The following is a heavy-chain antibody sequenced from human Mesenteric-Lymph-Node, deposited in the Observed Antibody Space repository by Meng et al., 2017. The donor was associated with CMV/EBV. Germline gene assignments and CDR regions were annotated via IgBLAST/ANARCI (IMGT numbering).Heavy chain of an antibody. V-gene: IGHV4-61*01. CDR2: IYYTGST. J-gene: IGHJ4*02. Sequence: SETLSLTCTVSGGSVSSGSYRWTWIRQPPGKGLEWIGYIYYTGSTNYNPSLKSRVTISLDTSKNQFSLKLSSVTAADTAVYYCASTREGYYYDSSGLFDYWGQGTLVTVSS. CDR1: GGSVSSGSYR. D-gene: IGHD3-22*01. CDR3: ASTREGYYYDSSGLFDY.